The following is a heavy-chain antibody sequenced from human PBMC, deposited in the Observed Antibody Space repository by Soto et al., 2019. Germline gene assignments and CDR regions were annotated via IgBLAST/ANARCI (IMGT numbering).Heavy chain of an antibody. D-gene: IGHD1-1*01. CDR3: ARGRYGDY. Sequence: QVHLVQSGAEVKKPGASVKVSCKGSGYAFTTYGITWVRQAPGQGLGWMGWISAHNGNTNYAQKLQGRVTVTGDTSTSTACMELRSLRSDDTAVYYCARGRYGDYWGQGALVTVSS. CDR2: ISAHNGNT. CDR1: GYAFTTYG. V-gene: IGHV1-18*01. J-gene: IGHJ4*02.